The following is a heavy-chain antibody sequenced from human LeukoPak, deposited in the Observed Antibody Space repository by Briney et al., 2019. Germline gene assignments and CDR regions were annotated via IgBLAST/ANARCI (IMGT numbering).Heavy chain of an antibody. Sequence: SETLSLTCSVSGGSFDSKYWSWIRQPPGKGLEWIGYIYTSGSTNFNPSLRSRVAMSIDTSKNQFSLKVYSVTAADTAVYYCSRGGQGLSDNWGQGILVTVSS. D-gene: IGHD3-16*01. J-gene: IGHJ4*02. V-gene: IGHV4-4*09. CDR2: IYTSGST. CDR3: SRGGQGLSDN. CDR1: GGSFDSKY.